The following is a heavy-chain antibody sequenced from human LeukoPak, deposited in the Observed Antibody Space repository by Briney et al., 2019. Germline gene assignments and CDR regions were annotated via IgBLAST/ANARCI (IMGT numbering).Heavy chain of an antibody. D-gene: IGHD3/OR15-3a*01. CDR1: GVSISSSYSY. Sequence: SETLSLTCTVSGVSISSSYSYWGWIRQPPGVGLEWIGSIYYTGNTYYNASLKSQVSISIDTSKNQFSLKLTSVTAADTAVYYCARQTGSGLFILPGGQGTLVIVSA. J-gene: IGHJ4*02. V-gene: IGHV4-39*01. CDR3: ARQTGSGLFILP. CDR2: IYYTGNT.